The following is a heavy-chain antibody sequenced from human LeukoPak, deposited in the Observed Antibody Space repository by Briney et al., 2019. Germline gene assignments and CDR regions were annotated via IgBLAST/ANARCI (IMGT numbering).Heavy chain of an antibody. CDR1: GGSISSYY. V-gene: IGHV4-59*01. CDR3: ARSWDPPAFDI. Sequence: SETLSLTCTVSGGSISSYYWSWIRQPPGKGLEWIGYIYYSGSTNYNPSLKSRVTISVDTSKNQFSLKLSSVTAADTAVYYCARSWDPPAFDIWGQATMATVSS. J-gene: IGHJ3*02. D-gene: IGHD1-26*01. CDR2: IYYSGST.